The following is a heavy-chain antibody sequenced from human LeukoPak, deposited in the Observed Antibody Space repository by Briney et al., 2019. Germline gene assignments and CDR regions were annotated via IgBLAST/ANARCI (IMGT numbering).Heavy chain of an antibody. J-gene: IGHJ4*02. D-gene: IGHD3-9*01. V-gene: IGHV1-2*02. CDR3: AAVRGPKRYHDY. Sequence: VASVKVSCKASGYTFTGYYMHWVRQAPGQGLEWMGWINPNSGGTNYAQKFQGRVTVTRDTSISTAYMELSRLRSDDTAVYYCAAVRGPKRYHDYWGQGTLVTVSS. CDR1: GYTFTGYY. CDR2: INPNSGGT.